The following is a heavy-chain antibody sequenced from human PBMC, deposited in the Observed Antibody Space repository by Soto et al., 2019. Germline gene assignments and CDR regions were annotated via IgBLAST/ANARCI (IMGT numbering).Heavy chain of an antibody. V-gene: IGHV3-74*01. J-gene: IGHJ4*02. Sequence: GGSLRLSCAASGFTFSSYWMHWVRQAPGKGLVWVSRINSDGSSTSYADSVKGRFTISRDNAKNTLYLQMNSLRAEDTAVYYCAPDGAVAGTPTLFDYWGQGTLVTVPS. CDR2: INSDGSST. D-gene: IGHD6-19*01. CDR1: GFTFSSYW. CDR3: APDGAVAGTPTLFDY.